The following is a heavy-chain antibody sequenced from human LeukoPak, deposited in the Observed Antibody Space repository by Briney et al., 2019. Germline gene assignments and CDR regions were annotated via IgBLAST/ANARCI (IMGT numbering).Heavy chain of an antibody. CDR1: GLTFSNYA. D-gene: IGHD6-13*01. J-gene: IGHJ4*02. CDR2: ISGYST. Sequence: GGPLTLPCAPSGLTFSNYAMSWVRPAPGKGLEWVSSISGYSTYYADSVKGRFTISRNNSKNTLYLQMHSLRAEDTAVYYCAKGVSSLSFSFDYWGQGTLGTVSS. V-gene: IGHV3-23*01. CDR3: AKGVSSLSFSFDY.